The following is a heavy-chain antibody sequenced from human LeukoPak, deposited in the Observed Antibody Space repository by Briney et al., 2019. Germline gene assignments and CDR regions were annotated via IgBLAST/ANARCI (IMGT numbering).Heavy chain of an antibody. CDR3: ARSGSYGGHFDN. J-gene: IGHJ4*02. Sequence: SETLSLTCTVSGASISNYYCSWIRQSPGKGPEWIGYINYSGTTNYNPSLKSRVTISVDTSKNQFSLKLTSVTAADTAVYYCARSGSYGGHFDNWGQGTLVTVSS. V-gene: IGHV4-59*08. D-gene: IGHD1-26*01. CDR1: GASISNYY. CDR2: INYSGTT.